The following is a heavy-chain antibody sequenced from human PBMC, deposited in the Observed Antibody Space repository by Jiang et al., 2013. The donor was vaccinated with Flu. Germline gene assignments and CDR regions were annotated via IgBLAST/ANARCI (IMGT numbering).Heavy chain of an antibody. CDR3: AREGVWFGERGAFDV. D-gene: IGHD3-10*01. CDR2: IYPGDSDT. V-gene: IGHV5-51*01. Sequence: GAEVKKPGESLKISCKGSGYSFISNWIAWVRQMPGKGLEWMGAIYPGDSDTRYSPSFQGQVTISADESINTAYLQWNSLKASDTALYYCAREGVWFGERGAFDVWGHGTMLIVSA. J-gene: IGHJ3*01. CDR1: GYSFISNW.